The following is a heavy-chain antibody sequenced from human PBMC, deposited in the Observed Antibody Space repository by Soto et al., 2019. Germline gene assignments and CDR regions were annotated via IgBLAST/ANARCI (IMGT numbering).Heavy chain of an antibody. D-gene: IGHD3-10*01. CDR1: GGSVSSGSYY. V-gene: IGHV4-61*01. CDR3: ARDQTPYYYGSGSYYHYYYYGMDV. CDR2: IYYSGST. Sequence: PSETLSLTCTVSGGSVSSGSYYWSWIRQPPGKGLEWIGYIYYSGSTNYNPSLKSRVTISVDTSKNQFSLKLSSVTAADTAVYYCARDQTPYYYGSGSYYHYYYYGMDVWGQGTTVTSP. J-gene: IGHJ6*02.